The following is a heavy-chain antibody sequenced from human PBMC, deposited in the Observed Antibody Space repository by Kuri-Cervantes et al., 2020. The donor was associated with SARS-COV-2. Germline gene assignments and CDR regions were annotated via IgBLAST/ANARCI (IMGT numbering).Heavy chain of an antibody. J-gene: IGHJ3*02. V-gene: IGHV3-74*01. CDR1: GFTFSGHW. D-gene: IGHD6-13*01. CDR3: ARVIGTSSWLADAFNI. Sequence: GESLKISCAASGFTFSGHWIHWVRQAPGKGLVWVSRINPDGSYTNNADSVKARFTISRDNSKNTLYLQLNSLRAEDTSIYYCARVIGTSSWLADAFNIWGQGTMVTVSS. CDR2: INPDGSYT.